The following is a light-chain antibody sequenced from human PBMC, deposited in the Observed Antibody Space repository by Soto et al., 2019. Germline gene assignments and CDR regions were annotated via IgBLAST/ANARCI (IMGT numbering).Light chain of an antibody. Sequence: EIVMTQSPATLSVSPGEGATLSCRASENVDTNLAWYQHKPGQAPRLLIYGASTRAAGVPARFSGSGSGTEFTLTISSLESEDVALYYCQQCHKWPRITFGPGTRLE. V-gene: IGKV3-15*01. CDR3: QQCHKWPRIT. CDR1: ENVDTN. J-gene: IGKJ5*01. CDR2: GAS.